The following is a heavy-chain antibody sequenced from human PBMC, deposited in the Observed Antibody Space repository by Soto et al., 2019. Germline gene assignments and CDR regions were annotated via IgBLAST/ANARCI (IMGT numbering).Heavy chain of an antibody. CDR3: ARTSGGYLYYFDY. CDR1: GYPFNSYW. Sequence: GESLKISCQGSGYPFNSYWIGWVRQMPGKGLEWMGIIYPGDSDTRYSPSFQGQVTISADKSISTAYLQWSSLKASDSAKYYCARTSGGYLYYFDYWGQGTLVTVSS. CDR2: IYPGDSDT. V-gene: IGHV5-51*01. D-gene: IGHD1-26*01. J-gene: IGHJ4*02.